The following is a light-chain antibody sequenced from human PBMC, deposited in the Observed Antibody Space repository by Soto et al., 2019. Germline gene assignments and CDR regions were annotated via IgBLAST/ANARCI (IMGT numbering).Light chain of an antibody. Sequence: QSVLTQPASVSGSPGQSITISCTGTGRDVGTYNYVSWYQHHPGKASKLIIYDVSSRLSGVSLRFSGSKSGNTASLAISGLLSEDEADYFCSTYTGSNPSYVFGTGTKVTVL. CDR3: STYTGSNPSYV. V-gene: IGLV2-14*03. CDR2: DVS. J-gene: IGLJ1*01. CDR1: GRDVGTYNY.